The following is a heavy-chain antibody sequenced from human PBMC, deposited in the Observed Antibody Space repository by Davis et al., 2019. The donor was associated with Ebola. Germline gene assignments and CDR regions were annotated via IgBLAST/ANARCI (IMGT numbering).Heavy chain of an antibody. J-gene: IGHJ4*02. CDR2: ISSSGSTI. Sequence: GESLKISCAASGFTFSDYYMSWIRQAPGKGLEWVSYISSSGSTIYYADSVKGRFTISRDNAKNSLYLQMNSLRAEDTAVYYCARVLSGATIEYWGQGTLVTVSS. V-gene: IGHV3-11*04. D-gene: IGHD5-12*01. CDR1: GFTFSDYY. CDR3: ARVLSGATIEY.